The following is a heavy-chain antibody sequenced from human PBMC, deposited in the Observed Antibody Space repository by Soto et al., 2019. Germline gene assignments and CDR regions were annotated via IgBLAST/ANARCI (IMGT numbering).Heavy chain of an antibody. Sequence: QVQLVQSGAEVKKPGSSVKVSCKASGGTFCSYAITWVRQAPGQGLEWMGGIIPIFGTANYAQKLQGRVTITADESTGTSYVELRSLRSEDTAVYYCGSDSMLRRSSSRLYYYYGIDVCGQGTTVTVSS. CDR2: IIPIFGTA. V-gene: IGHV1-69*01. J-gene: IGHJ6*02. CDR1: GGTFCSYA. CDR3: GSDSMLRRSSSRLYYYYGIDV. D-gene: IGHD6-6*01.